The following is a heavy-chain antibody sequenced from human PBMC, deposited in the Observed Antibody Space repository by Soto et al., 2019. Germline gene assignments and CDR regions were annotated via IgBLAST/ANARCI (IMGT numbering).Heavy chain of an antibody. CDR2: IYSGGST. V-gene: IGHV3-53*04. CDR3: ARSSGQSLNTFDY. CDR1: GFTVSRNY. Sequence: AGGSLRLSCAASGFTVSRNYMSWGRQAPGKGLEWVSVIYSGGSTYYADSVKGRFTISRHNSKNTLYLQMNSLRAEDTAVYYCARSSGQSLNTFDYWGQGTLVTVSS. J-gene: IGHJ4*02. D-gene: IGHD3-10*01.